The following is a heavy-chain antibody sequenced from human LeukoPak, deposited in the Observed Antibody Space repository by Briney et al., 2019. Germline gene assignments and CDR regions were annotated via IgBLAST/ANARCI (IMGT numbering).Heavy chain of an antibody. CDR1: GFTFDDYA. J-gene: IGHJ4*02. V-gene: IGHV3-43*02. CDR3: AKDRSSGYYYGDLDY. CDR2: IGGDGGST. D-gene: IGHD3-22*01. Sequence: QSGGSLRLSCAASGFTFDDYAMHWVRQAPGKGLEWVSLIGGDGGSTYYADSVKGRFTISRDNSKNSLYLQMNSLRTEDTALYYCAKDRSSGYYYGDLDYWGQGTLVTVSS.